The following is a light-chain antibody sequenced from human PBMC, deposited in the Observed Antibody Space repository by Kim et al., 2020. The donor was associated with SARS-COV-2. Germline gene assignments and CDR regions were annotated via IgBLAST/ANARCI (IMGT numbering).Light chain of an antibody. J-gene: IGLJ2*01. Sequence: SYELTQPPSVSVAPGKTARITCGGNNIGGKSVHWYQQRPGQAPLLVIYSDTVRPSGIPERFSGSNSGNTATLTINRVEAGDEADYSCQVWDSSSDHVVFGGGTQLTVL. CDR3: QVWDSSSDHVV. V-gene: IGLV3-21*04. CDR2: SDT. CDR1: NIGGKS.